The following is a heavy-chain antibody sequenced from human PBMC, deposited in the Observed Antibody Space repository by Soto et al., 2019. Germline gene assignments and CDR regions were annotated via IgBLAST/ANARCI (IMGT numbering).Heavy chain of an antibody. V-gene: IGHV3-21*06. J-gene: IGHJ4*02. CDR3: ARESEDLTSNFDY. Sequence: GGSLRLSCAASGFTFTRYSMNWVRQAPGKGLEWVSSISSTTNYIYYGDSMKGRFTISRDNAKNSLYLEINILRAEDTAVYYCARESEDLTSNFDYWGQGTLVTVSS. CDR2: ISSTTNYI. CDR1: GFTFTRYS.